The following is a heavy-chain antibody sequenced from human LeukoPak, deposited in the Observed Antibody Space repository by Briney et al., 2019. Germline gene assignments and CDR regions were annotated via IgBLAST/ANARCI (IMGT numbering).Heavy chain of an antibody. CDR3: AKSPLAVAGTGNWFDP. V-gene: IGHV3-23*01. D-gene: IGHD6-19*01. CDR1: GFTFSNYA. CDR2: ISGSGGST. Sequence: PGGSLRLSCAASGFTFSNYAMIWVRQAPGKGLEWVSAISGSGGSTYYADSVKGRFTISRDNSKNTLFLQMNNLRAEDTAVYYCAKSPLAVAGTGNWFDPWGQGTLVTVSS. J-gene: IGHJ5*02.